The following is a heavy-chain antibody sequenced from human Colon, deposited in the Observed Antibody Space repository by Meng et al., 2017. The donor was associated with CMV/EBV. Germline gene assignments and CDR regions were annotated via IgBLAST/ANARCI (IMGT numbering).Heavy chain of an antibody. CDR1: GFIVNDAY. J-gene: IGHJ5*02. CDR2: IYSDGTT. Sequence: VERVEAGGGFMQPGGSLRLSCTASGFIVNDAYMNWVRQAPGKGLEWVSVIYSDGTTHYADSVKGRFTISRDTSKNTVYLQMSSLRVDDTAVYYCAKAHNTYDNWFDPWGQGTLVTVSS. CDR3: AKAHNTYDNWFDP. V-gene: IGHV3-53*01. D-gene: IGHD3-9*01.